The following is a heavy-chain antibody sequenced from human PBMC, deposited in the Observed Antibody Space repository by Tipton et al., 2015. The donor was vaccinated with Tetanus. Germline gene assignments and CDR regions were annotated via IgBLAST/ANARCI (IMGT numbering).Heavy chain of an antibody. CDR1: GGPISSGGYS. CDR2: IYHSGST. Sequence: TLSLTCAVSGGPISSGGYSWSWIRQPPGKGLEWIGYIYHSGSTYYNPSLKSRVTISVDRSKNQFSLKLSSVTAADTAVYYCARGTRGGDWFDPWGQGTLVTVSS. CDR3: ARGTRGGDWFDP. V-gene: IGHV4-30-2*01. J-gene: IGHJ5*02. D-gene: IGHD3-16*01.